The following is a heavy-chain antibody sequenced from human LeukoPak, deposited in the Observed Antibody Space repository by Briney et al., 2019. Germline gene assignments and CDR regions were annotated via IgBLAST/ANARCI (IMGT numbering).Heavy chain of an antibody. CDR2: IWFDGSIQ. CDR3: ARGYYDILTGSYYYGMDV. V-gene: IGHV3-33*01. D-gene: IGHD3-9*01. CDR1: GFAFSSYG. Sequence: GGSLRLSCAASGFAFSSYGMHWVRQAPGKGLERVAVIWFDGSIQYYADSVKGRFTFSRDNSKNTLYLQMNSLRAEDTAVYYCARGYYDILTGSYYYGMDVWGKGTTVTVSS. J-gene: IGHJ6*04.